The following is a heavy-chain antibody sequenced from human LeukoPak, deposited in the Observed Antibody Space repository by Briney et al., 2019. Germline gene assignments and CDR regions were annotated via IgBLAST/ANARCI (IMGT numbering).Heavy chain of an antibody. Sequence: ASVKVSCKVSGYTLTQLSMHWVRQAPGRGLEWMGGFDLEDGHTIYAQKFQGRVTMTEDTSTDTAYMELSSLTSEDTAVYYCARVIGFSSSWSPAFDIWGQGTMVTVSS. CDR1: GYTLTQLS. CDR3: ARVIGFSSSWSPAFDI. J-gene: IGHJ3*02. D-gene: IGHD6-13*01. CDR2: FDLEDGHT. V-gene: IGHV1-24*01.